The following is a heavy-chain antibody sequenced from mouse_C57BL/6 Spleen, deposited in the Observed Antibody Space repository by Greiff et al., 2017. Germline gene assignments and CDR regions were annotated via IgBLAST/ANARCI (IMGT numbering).Heavy chain of an antibody. Sequence: QVQLQQPGAELVKPGASVKLSCKASGYTFTSYWMHWVKQRPGQGLEWIGMIHPNSGSTNYNEKFKSKATLTVDKSSSTAYMQLSSLTSEDSAVYYCARGITTVGATGYFDVWGTGTTVTVSS. CDR3: ARGITTVGATGYFDV. CDR1: GYTFTSYW. J-gene: IGHJ1*03. CDR2: IHPNSGST. V-gene: IGHV1-64*01. D-gene: IGHD1-1*01.